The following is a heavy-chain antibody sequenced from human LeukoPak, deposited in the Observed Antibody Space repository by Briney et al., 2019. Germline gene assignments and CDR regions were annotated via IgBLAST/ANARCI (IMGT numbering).Heavy chain of an antibody. Sequence: GGSLRLSCAASGFTIINYAMSWVRQAPGKGLEWVSAISGSGGNTYYADSVKGRFTISRDNSKNTLYLQMNSLRAEDTAVYYCAGDRRYDSSGYFQHWGQGTLVTVSS. CDR1: GFTIINYA. D-gene: IGHD3-22*01. V-gene: IGHV3-23*01. J-gene: IGHJ1*01. CDR3: AGDRRYDSSGYFQH. CDR2: ISGSGGNT.